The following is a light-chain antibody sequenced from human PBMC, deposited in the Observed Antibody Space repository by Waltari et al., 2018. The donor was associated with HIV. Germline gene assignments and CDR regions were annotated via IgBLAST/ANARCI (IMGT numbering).Light chain of an antibody. CDR2: GNN. J-gene: IGLJ2*01. CDR3: QSYDSSLTAVI. Sequence: QSVLTQPPSVSWAPGQSVSISCTGTTSNIETPFDVHWYPQLPGAAPKLLVYGNNNRPSGVPARFSGSKSGTSASLAITGLQSEDEAFYYCQSYDSSLTAVIFGGGTKLTVL. CDR1: TSNIETPFD. V-gene: IGLV1-40*01.